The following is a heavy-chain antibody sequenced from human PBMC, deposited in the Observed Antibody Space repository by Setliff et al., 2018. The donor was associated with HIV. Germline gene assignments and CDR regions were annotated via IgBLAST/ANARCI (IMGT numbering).Heavy chain of an antibody. J-gene: IGHJ6*04. D-gene: IGHD3-10*01. V-gene: IGHV1-69*04. CDR1: GYTFSNYV. CDR3: ATGRSHHLDV. CDR2: IIPILGIA. Sequence: SVKVSCKASGYTFSNYVMQWVRQAPGQRLEWMGRIIPILGIANYAQKFQGRVTITADKSTSTAYMELSSLRSEDTAVYYCATGRSHHLDVWGKGTTVTVSS.